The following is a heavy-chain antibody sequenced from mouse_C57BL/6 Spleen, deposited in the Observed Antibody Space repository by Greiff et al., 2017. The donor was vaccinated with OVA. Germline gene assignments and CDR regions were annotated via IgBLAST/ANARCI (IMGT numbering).Heavy chain of an antibody. D-gene: IGHD2-2*01. J-gene: IGHJ2*01. CDR1: GYTFTSYW. CDR2: INPSNGGT. Sequence: QVQLQQPGPELVKPGASVKLSCKASGYTFTSYWMHWVKQRPGQGLEWIGNINPSNGGTNYNEKFKSKATLTVDKSSSTAYMQLSSLTSEDSAVYYCARGYYGYDEEFLYFDYWGQGTTLTVSS. V-gene: IGHV1-53*01. CDR3: ARGYYGYDEEFLYFDY.